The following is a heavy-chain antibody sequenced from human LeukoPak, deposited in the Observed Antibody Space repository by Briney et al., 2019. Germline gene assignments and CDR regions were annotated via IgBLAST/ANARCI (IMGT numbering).Heavy chain of an antibody. V-gene: IGHV3-30*18. J-gene: IGHJ5*02. CDR1: GFTFRSYG. Sequence: GRSLRLSCAASGFTFRSYGMHWVRQAPGKGLEWVAVISYDGSNKYYADSVKGRFTISRDNSKNTLYLQMNSLRAEDTAVYYCAKDANWGSGWFDPWGQGTLVTVSS. D-gene: IGHD7-27*01. CDR2: ISYDGSNK. CDR3: AKDANWGSGWFDP.